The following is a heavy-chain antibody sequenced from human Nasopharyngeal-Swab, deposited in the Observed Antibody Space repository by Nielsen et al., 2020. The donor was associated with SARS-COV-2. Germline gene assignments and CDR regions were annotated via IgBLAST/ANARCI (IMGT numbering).Heavy chain of an antibody. CDR2: IYSGGST. CDR1: GFTFSSYW. V-gene: IGHV3-53*04. J-gene: IGHJ4*02. CDR3: ARGPRD. Sequence: GESLKISCAASGFTFSSYWMSWVRQAPGKGLEWVSVIYSGGSTYYADSVKGRFTISRHNSKNTLYLQMNSLRAEDTAVYYCARGPRDWGQGTLVTVSS.